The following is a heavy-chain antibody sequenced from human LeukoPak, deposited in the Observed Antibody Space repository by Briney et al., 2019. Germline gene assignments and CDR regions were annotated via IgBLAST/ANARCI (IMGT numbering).Heavy chain of an antibody. D-gene: IGHD5-18*01. CDR3: ARVTPDPYTAMAIYPPDY. CDR2: IYYSGST. Sequence: SETLSLTCTVSGGSISSYYWSWIRQPPAKGLEWIGYIYYSGSTNYYPSLKSRVTISVDTSKNQFSLKLSSVTAADTAVYYCARVTPDPYTAMAIYPPDYWGQGTPVTVSS. J-gene: IGHJ4*02. V-gene: IGHV4-59*01. CDR1: GGSISSYY.